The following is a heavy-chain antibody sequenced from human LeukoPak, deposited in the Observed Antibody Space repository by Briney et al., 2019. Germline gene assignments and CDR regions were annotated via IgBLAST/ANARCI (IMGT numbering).Heavy chain of an antibody. D-gene: IGHD6-19*01. Sequence: GESLKIPCKGSGYTFSNYWIAWVRQMPGKGLEWVGIIYPGDSDTRYSPSFQGQVTISADKSLSTTYLQWSSLKASDTAMYYCARRTSGCDYWGQGTLVTVSS. CDR3: ARRTSGCDY. J-gene: IGHJ4*02. V-gene: IGHV5-51*01. CDR1: GYTFSNYW. CDR2: IYPGDSDT.